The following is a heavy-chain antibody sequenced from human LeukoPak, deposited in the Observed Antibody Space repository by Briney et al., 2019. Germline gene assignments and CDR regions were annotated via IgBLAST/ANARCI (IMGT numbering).Heavy chain of an antibody. Sequence: PGESLKISCKGSGYSFTSYWIGWVRQMPGKGLEWMGIHYPGDSDTRYSPSFQGQVTISADKSISTAYLQWSSLKASDTAMYYCARHRTAYYDSSGYSDYWGQGTLVTASS. V-gene: IGHV5-51*01. D-gene: IGHD3-22*01. CDR1: GYSFTSYW. CDR3: ARHRTAYYDSSGYSDY. J-gene: IGHJ4*02. CDR2: HYPGDSDT.